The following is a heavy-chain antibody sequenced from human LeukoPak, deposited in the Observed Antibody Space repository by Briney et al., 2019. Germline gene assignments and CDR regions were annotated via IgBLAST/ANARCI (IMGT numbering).Heavy chain of an antibody. CDR2: IYYSGST. Sequence: PSETLSLTCTVSGGSISSYYWSWIRQPPGKGLEWIGYIYYSGSTNYNPSLKSRVTISVDTSKNQFSLKLSSVTAADTAIYYCARSLGGYTYGILDYWGQGTLVTVSS. V-gene: IGHV4-59*01. D-gene: IGHD5-18*01. J-gene: IGHJ4*02. CDR3: ARSLGGYTYGILDY. CDR1: GGSISSYY.